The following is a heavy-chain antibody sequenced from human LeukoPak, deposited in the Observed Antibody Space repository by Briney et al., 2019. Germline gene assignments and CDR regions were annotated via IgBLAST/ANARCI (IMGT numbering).Heavy chain of an antibody. J-gene: IGHJ3*02. CDR3: AREGDYYDSSGYPPGFDI. Sequence: SQTLSLTCIVSGGSISSGGYYWSWIRQHPGKGLEWIGYIYYSGSTYYNPSLKSRVTISVDTSKNQFSLKLSSVTAADTAVYYCAREGDYYDSSGYPPGFDIWGQGTMVTVSS. CDR1: GGSISSGGYY. D-gene: IGHD3-22*01. V-gene: IGHV4-31*03. CDR2: IYYSGST.